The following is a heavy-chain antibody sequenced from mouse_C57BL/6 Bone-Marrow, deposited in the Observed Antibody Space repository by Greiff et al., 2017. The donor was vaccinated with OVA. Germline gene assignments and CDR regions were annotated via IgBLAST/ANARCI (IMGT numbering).Heavy chain of an antibody. CDR1: GYTFTSYW. D-gene: IGHD1-1*01. CDR3: ARAGLYYYGSTSMDY. J-gene: IGHJ4*01. CDR2: INPSNGGT. V-gene: IGHV1-53*01. Sequence: QVQLQQPGTELVKPGASVKLSCKASGYTFTSYWMHWVKQRPGQGLEWIGNINPSNGGTNYNEKFKSKATLTVDKSSSTAYMQLSSLTSEDSAVYYCARAGLYYYGSTSMDYWGQGTSVTVSS.